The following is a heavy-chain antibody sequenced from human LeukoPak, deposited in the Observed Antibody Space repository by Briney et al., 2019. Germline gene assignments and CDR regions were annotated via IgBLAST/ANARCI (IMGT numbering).Heavy chain of an antibody. CDR1: GGSFSNYY. J-gene: IGHJ6*02. Sequence: SETLSLTCAVSGGSFSNYYSSWIRQPAGEGLEWIGRIYTSGSTNYNPSLKIGVTISVDTSNNQFSLKLTSVTAADTAVYYCARQPPQYYGMDVWGQGTTVTVSS. D-gene: IGHD1-14*01. V-gene: IGHV4-59*10. CDR2: IYTSGST. CDR3: ARQPPQYYGMDV.